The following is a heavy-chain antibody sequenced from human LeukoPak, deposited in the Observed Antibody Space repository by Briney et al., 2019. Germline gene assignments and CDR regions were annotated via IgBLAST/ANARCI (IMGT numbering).Heavy chain of an antibody. D-gene: IGHD3-10*01. V-gene: IGHV3-21*01. Sequence: GGSLRLSCAASGFTFSSYSMNWVRQAPGKGLEWVSSISSSSSYIYYADSVKGRFTISRDNAKNSLYLQMNSLRAEDTAVYYCARALLLWFGEFGWFDPWGQGTLVTVSS. CDR1: GFTFSSYS. J-gene: IGHJ5*02. CDR2: ISSSSSYI. CDR3: ARALLLWFGEFGWFDP.